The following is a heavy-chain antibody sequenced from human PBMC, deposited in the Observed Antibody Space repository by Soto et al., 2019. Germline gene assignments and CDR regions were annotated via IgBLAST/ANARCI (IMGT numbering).Heavy chain of an antibody. CDR1: GFTFSSYS. D-gene: IGHD6-19*01. V-gene: IGHV3-48*01. Sequence: GSLRLSCAASGFTFSSYSMNWVRQAPGKGLEWVSYISSSSSTIYYADSVKGRFTISRDNAKNTLYLQMGSLRAEDMAVYYCARQWLDSYYFDYWGQGTLVTVSS. J-gene: IGHJ4*02. CDR2: ISSSSSTI. CDR3: ARQWLDSYYFDY.